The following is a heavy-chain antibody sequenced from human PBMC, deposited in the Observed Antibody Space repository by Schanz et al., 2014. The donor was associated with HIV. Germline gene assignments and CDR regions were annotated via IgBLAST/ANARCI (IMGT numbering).Heavy chain of an antibody. D-gene: IGHD2-21*01. V-gene: IGHV3-66*01. J-gene: IGHJ4*02. CDR2: VYIGDST. CDR1: GFTFNNYA. CDR3: AAGLIRYFFDY. Sequence: EVQLLEFGGGSVRPGESLRLSCLASGFTFNNYAMSWVRQAPGKGLEWVSVVYIGDSTFYANSVKGRFNISRDDSKNTLYLQMNSLRDEATAMYYCAAGLIRYFFDYWGQGTLVTVSS.